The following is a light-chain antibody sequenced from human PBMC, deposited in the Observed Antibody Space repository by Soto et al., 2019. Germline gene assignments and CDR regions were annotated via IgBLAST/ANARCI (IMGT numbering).Light chain of an antibody. CDR3: QLHNDWPPAT. V-gene: IGKV3-15*01. CDR2: GAS. Sequence: ETLLTQSPATLSVSPGERATLSCRASQSVRANLAWYQQKPGQAPSLLLYGASTRGPGIPHRDSGSGFGTEFSLPISSLQSEDCAVYDCQLHNDWPPATFGRGTKLDIK. CDR1: QSVRAN. J-gene: IGKJ2*01.